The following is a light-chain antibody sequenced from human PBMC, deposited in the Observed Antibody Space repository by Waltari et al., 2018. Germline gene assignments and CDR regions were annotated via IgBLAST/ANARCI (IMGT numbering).Light chain of an antibody. J-gene: IGKJ1*01. CDR3: QETYTPPGT. CDR2: SAS. V-gene: IGKV1-39*01. Sequence: DIQMTQSPLSLSASVGDRVTVTCRASQSVSTHLNWYQHKPGKAPELLVYSASFLETGVPSRFSAGGSGTDFNFTISAVQPEDFATYDCQETYTPPGTFGPGDRLEFK. CDR1: QSVSTH.